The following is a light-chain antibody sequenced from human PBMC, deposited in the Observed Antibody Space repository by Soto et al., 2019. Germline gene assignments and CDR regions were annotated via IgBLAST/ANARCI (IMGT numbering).Light chain of an antibody. V-gene: IGKV3-11*01. Sequence: EIVLTQSPATLSLSPGEGATLSCRASQSVSTYLAWYQQRPGQAPSLLIYDASYRATDIPPRFSGSGSGTDFTLTISSLEPEDFAVYYCQQRRSWPPTITFGQGTRLEIK. J-gene: IGKJ5*01. CDR1: QSVSTY. CDR2: DAS. CDR3: QQRRSWPPTIT.